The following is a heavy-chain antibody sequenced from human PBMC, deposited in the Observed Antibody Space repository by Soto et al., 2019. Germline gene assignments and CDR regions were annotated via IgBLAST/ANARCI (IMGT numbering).Heavy chain of an antibody. CDR2: INHSGST. D-gene: IGHD5-18*01. CDR3: ARVTLMGYSYGSDYYGMDV. Sequence: QVQLQQWGAGLLKPSETLSLTCAVYGGSFSGYYWSWIRQPPGKGLEWIGEINHSGSTNYNPSLKSRVTISVDTSKIQFSLKLSSVTAADTAVYYCARVTLMGYSYGSDYYGMDVWGQGTTVTVSS. V-gene: IGHV4-34*01. CDR1: GGSFSGYY. J-gene: IGHJ6*02.